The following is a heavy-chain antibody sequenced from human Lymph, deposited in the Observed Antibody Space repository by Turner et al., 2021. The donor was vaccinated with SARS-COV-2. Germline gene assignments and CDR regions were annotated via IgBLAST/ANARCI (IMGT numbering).Heavy chain of an antibody. CDR3: ARDFVAVTGPFDY. CDR2: ISYDGSNK. Sequence: QVQLVESGGGVVQPGRSLSLSCAASGFTFSSYAMHWVRQAPGKGLEWGAVISYDGSNKYYADSVKGRFTISRDNSKNTLYLQMNSLRAEHTAVYYCARDFVAVTGPFDYWGQGTLVTVSS. V-gene: IGHV3-30-3*01. CDR1: GFTFSSYA. D-gene: IGHD6-19*01. J-gene: IGHJ4*02.